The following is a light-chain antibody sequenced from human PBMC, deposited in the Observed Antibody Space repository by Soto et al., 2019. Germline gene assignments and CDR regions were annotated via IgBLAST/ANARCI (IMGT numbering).Light chain of an antibody. V-gene: IGKV3-20*01. Sequence: EIVLTQYPATLSLSPWDRAIISFRASQSVNSSYLTWYQQKPGQAPRLVIDGPSSRATGSPDRLSGSGSGTDFTLTISRLEPEYFSVYYCQQYGSSPRTFGQGTKVDIK. CDR1: QSVNSSY. CDR3: QQYGSSPRT. J-gene: IGKJ1*01. CDR2: GPS.